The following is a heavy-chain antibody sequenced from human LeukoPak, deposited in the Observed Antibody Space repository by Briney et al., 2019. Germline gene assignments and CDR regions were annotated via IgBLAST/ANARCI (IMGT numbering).Heavy chain of an antibody. CDR3: ARRDRDGYNY. Sequence: SETLSLTCTVSGVSINSHYWSWIRQPPGKGLEWIGYIYYSGSTNYNPSLKSRVTISVDTSKNQFSLKLSSVTAADTAVYYCARRDRDGYNYWGQGTLVTVSS. CDR2: IYYSGST. V-gene: IGHV4-59*08. D-gene: IGHD5-24*01. CDR1: GVSINSHY. J-gene: IGHJ4*02.